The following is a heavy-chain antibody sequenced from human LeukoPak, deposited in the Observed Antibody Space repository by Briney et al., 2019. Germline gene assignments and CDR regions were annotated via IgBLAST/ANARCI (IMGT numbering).Heavy chain of an antibody. Sequence: SETLSLTCTVSGGTISSYYWSWIRQPAGKGLEWIGRIYTSGSTNYNPSLKSRVTISVDTSKNQFSLKLSSVTAADTAVYYCARESFSYYDSSGPFDYWGQGTLVTVSS. V-gene: IGHV4-4*07. CDR2: IYTSGST. J-gene: IGHJ4*02. D-gene: IGHD3-22*01. CDR3: ARESFSYYDSSGPFDY. CDR1: GGTISSYY.